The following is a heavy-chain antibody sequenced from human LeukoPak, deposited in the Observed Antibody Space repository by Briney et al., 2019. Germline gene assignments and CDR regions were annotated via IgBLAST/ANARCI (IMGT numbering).Heavy chain of an antibody. V-gene: IGHV4-59*01. J-gene: IGHJ6*02. CDR1: GGSISSNY. D-gene: IGHD5-12*01. CDR2: IYYSGST. Sequence: ETLSLTCTVSGGSISSNYWSWIRQPPGKGLEWIGYIYYSGSTNYNPSLKSRVTISVDTSKNQFSLKLSSVTAADTAVYYCARARAGGYDFRSAYYYGMDVWGQGTTVTVSS. CDR3: ARARAGGYDFRSAYYYGMDV.